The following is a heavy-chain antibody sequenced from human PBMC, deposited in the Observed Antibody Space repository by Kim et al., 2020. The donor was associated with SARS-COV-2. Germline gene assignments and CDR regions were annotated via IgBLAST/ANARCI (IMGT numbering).Heavy chain of an antibody. CDR3: AKVKGIWFGEGGMDV. CDR1: GFTFNSYG. D-gene: IGHD3-10*01. J-gene: IGHJ6*02. CDR2: ISGSGGST. V-gene: IGHV3-23*01. Sequence: GGSLRLSCAASGFTFNSYGMSWVRQAPGKGLEWVSAISGSGGSTYYADSVKGRFTISRDNSKNTLYLQMNSLRAEDTAVYYCAKVKGIWFGEGGMDVWGQGTTVTVSS.